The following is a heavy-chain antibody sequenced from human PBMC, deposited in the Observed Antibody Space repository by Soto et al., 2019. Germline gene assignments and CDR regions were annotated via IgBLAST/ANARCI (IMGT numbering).Heavy chain of an antibody. CDR2: ISSSSSTI. J-gene: IGHJ5*02. V-gene: IGHV3-48*02. Sequence: EVQVVESGGGLVQPGGSLRLSCAASGFTFSSNSMNWVRQAPGKGLEWISYISSSSSTIYADSVKGRFTISRDNAKNSLYLQMNSLRDEDPAVYYCARVMSSGHLTSDLWGQGTLVSVSS. D-gene: IGHD3-3*01. CDR1: GFTFSSNS. CDR3: ARVMSSGHLTSDL.